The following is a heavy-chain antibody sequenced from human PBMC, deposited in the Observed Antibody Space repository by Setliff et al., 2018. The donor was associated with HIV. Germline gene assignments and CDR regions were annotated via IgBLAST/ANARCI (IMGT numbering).Heavy chain of an antibody. V-gene: IGHV1-69*05. Sequence: SVKVSCKASGYTFTNYHMHWVRQAPGQGLEWMGGIIPIFGTANYAQKFQGRVTITTDESTSTAYMELSSLRSEDTAVYYCARRLRGNGMDVWGQGTTVTVSS. D-gene: IGHD3-10*01. J-gene: IGHJ6*02. CDR3: ARRLRGNGMDV. CDR2: IIPIFGTA. CDR1: GYTFTNYH.